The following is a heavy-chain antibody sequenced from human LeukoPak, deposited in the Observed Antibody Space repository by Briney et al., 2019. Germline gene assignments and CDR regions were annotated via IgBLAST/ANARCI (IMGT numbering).Heavy chain of an antibody. Sequence: GALRLFCAASGFTFNSYAMHWVRQAPGRGLEWVGVISYDGSNKYYADSVNGRFTISRDNSKNTLYLQMNSLRADDTAVYYCARDGRNYYDRSGYYSALAYWGQGTLVTVSS. J-gene: IGHJ4*02. D-gene: IGHD3-22*01. CDR3: ARDGRNYYDRSGYYSALAY. V-gene: IGHV3-30-3*01. CDR2: ISYDGSNK. CDR1: GFTFNSYA.